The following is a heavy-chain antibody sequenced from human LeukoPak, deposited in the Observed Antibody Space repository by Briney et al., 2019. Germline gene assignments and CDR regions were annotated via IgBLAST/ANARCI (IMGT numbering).Heavy chain of an antibody. CDR3: ATDKSQYSSSWYDFFDY. CDR1: GFTGSSNY. CDR2: IYSGGST. D-gene: IGHD6-13*01. J-gene: IGHJ4*02. Sequence: GGSLGFSCAASGFTGSSNYMSGVRQAPGKGLKWPSVIYSGGSTYYADSVKGRFTISRDNSKNTLYLQMNSLRAEDTAVYYCATDKSQYSSSWYDFFDYWGQGTLVTVSS. V-gene: IGHV3-66*01.